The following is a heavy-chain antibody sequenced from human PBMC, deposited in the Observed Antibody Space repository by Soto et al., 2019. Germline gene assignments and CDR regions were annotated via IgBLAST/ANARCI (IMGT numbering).Heavy chain of an antibody. CDR1: GASISSDD. Sequence: SETLSLTCTVSGASISSDDWSWIRQPAGKGLEWIGRIYTGRSTNSNHSHKNRVTMSLDTFKTQSALNLSSVTGADIAVYYCARQWLVAVDDAFAIWGQGTMVTVSS. CDR3: ARQWLVAVDDAFAI. J-gene: IGHJ3*02. V-gene: IGHV4-4*07. D-gene: IGHD6-19*01. CDR2: IYTGRST.